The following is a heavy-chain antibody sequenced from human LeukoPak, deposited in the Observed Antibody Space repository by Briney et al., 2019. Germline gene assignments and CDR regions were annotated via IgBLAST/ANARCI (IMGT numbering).Heavy chain of an antibody. Sequence: GGSLRLSCAASEFSVGSNYMTWVRQAPGKGLEWVSLIYSGGSTYYADSVKGRFTISRDNSKNTLYLQMNSLRAEDTAVYYCAKASGWYLNYMDVWGKGTTVTVSS. V-gene: IGHV3-66*01. J-gene: IGHJ6*03. CDR3: AKASGWYLNYMDV. CDR2: IYSGGST. CDR1: EFSVGSNY. D-gene: IGHD6-19*01.